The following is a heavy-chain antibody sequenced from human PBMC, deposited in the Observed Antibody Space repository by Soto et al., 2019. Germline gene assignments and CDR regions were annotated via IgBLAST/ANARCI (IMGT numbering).Heavy chain of an antibody. CDR2: IYYSGST. D-gene: IGHD3-16*01. J-gene: IGHJ3*01. CDR1: GGSISSSSYY. Sequence: KDSETLSLTCTVSGGSISSSSYYWGWIRQPPGKGLEWIGSIYYSGSTYYNPSLKSRVTISVDTSKNQFSLKLSSVTAADTAVYICGGKYVGVGPNFGGYVFVFGGQGKRVPVS. V-gene: IGHV4-39*07. CDR3: GGKYVGVGPNFGGYVFVF.